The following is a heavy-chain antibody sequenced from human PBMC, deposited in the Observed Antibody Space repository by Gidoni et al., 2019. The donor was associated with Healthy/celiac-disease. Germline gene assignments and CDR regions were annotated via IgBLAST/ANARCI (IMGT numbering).Heavy chain of an antibody. Sequence: QVQLQQWGAGLLKPSETLSLTCAVYGGSFSGYYWSWIRQPPGKGLEWIGEINHSGSTNYNPSLKSRVTISVDTSKNQFSLKLSSVTAADTAVYYCASLVTGQQLLNWFDPWGQGTLVTVSS. CDR1: GGSFSGYY. D-gene: IGHD6-13*01. CDR2: INHSGST. V-gene: IGHV4-34*01. J-gene: IGHJ5*02. CDR3: ASLVTGQQLLNWFDP.